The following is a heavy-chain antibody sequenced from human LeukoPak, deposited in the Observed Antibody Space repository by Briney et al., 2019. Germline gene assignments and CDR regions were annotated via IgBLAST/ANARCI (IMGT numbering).Heavy chain of an antibody. CDR1: GFTFSNYN. CDR3: AREDYAFYYYMDV. V-gene: IGHV3-48*01. J-gene: IGHJ6*03. Sequence: GGSLRHSCVASGFTFSNYNMNWVRPAPGKGREWVSYYANSVKGRYTISRDNAKNSLYLQMNSLRAEDTAVYYCAREDYAFYYYMDVWGKGTTVTVS.